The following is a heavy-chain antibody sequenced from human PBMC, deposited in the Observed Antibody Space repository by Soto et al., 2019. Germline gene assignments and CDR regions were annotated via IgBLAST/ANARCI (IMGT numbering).Heavy chain of an antibody. J-gene: IGHJ4*02. CDR3: AREGGVTGMTTILDY. Sequence: QVQLVQSGTEVTKPGSSVQVSCKLSGGTFGHNGISWVRQVPGQGLEWLGGIIPVFGTVNYALKFLGKVSITANKSTRTAYMEVSGQRPEDTALYYCAREGGVTGMTTILDYWGQGTLIHVSS. V-gene: IGHV1-69*14. CDR2: IIPVFGTV. CDR1: GGTFGHNG. D-gene: IGHD1-1*01.